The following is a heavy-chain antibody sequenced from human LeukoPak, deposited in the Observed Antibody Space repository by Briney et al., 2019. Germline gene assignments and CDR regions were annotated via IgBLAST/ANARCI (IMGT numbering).Heavy chain of an antibody. J-gene: IGHJ4*02. Sequence: SETLSLTCAVYGGSFSGYYWSWIRQPPGKGLEWIGEINHSGSTNYNPSLKSRVTISVDTSKNQFSLKLSSVTAADTAVYYCARLVTSDQIHDYWGQGTLVAVSS. V-gene: IGHV4-34*01. D-gene: IGHD2-21*02. CDR1: GGSFSGYY. CDR2: INHSGST. CDR3: ARLVTSDQIHDY.